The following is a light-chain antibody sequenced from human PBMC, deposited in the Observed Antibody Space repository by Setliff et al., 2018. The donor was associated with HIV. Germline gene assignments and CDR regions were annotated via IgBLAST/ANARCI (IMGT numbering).Light chain of an antibody. V-gene: IGLV2-23*02. J-gene: IGLJ1*01. CDR3: CSHVTGSTYV. Sequence: QSVLTQPASVSGSPGQSITISCTGTGSDVGGYNYVSWYQHYPGKAPKLMIYDVTKRPSGVSDRFSGSKSGNTASLTISGLQAEDEADYFCCSHVTGSTYVFGTGTKVTVL. CDR1: GSDVGGYNY. CDR2: DVT.